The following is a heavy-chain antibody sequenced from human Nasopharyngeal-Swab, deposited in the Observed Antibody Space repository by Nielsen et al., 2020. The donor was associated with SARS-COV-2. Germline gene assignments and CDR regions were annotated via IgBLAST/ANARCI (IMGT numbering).Heavy chain of an antibody. Sequence: SETLSLTCTVSGGSISGFYWSWIRQPPGMGLEWIGNIFHSGTTNYNPSLQRRVNISVDKSNNQVSLTLGSVTAADTAIYYCARAGGASGTAWFDPWGQGAQVIVSS. D-gene: IGHD6-13*01. J-gene: IGHJ5*02. CDR1: GGSISGFY. CDR3: ARAGGASGTAWFDP. V-gene: IGHV4-59*01. CDR2: IFHSGTT.